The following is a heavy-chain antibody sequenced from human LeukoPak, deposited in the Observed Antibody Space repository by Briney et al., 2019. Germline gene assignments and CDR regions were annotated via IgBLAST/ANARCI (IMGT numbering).Heavy chain of an antibody. CDR3: ATERRCSSTSCYSDGFDDY. CDR2: INPTGGST. D-gene: IGHD2-2*01. V-gene: IGHV1-46*01. CDR1: GYTFTSYY. Sequence: ASVKVSCKASGYTFTSYYMHWVRQAPGQGLEWMGIINPTGGSTSYAQKFQGRVTMTEDTSTDTAYMELSSLRSEDTAVYYCATERRCSSTSCYSDGFDDYWGQGTLVTVSS. J-gene: IGHJ4*02.